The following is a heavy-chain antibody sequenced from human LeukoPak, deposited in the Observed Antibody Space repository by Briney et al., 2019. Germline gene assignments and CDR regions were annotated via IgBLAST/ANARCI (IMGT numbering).Heavy chain of an antibody. CDR3: AKQGYSSSWGVPSYYFDY. J-gene: IGHJ4*02. CDR2: ISGSGGST. D-gene: IGHD6-6*01. CDR1: GFTFSSYA. Sequence: GGSLRLSCAASGFTFSSYAMSWVRQAPGKGLKWVSAISGSGGSTYYADSVKGRFTISRDNSKNTLYLQMNSLRAEDTAVYYCAKQGYSSSWGVPSYYFDYWGQGTLVTVSS. V-gene: IGHV3-23*01.